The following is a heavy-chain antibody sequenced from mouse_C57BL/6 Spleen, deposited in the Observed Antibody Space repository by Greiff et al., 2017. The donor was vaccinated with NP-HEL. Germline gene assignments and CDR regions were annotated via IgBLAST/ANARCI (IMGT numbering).Heavy chain of an antibody. Sequence: LQESGAELVRPGTSVKMSCKASGYTFTNYWIGWAKQRPGHGLEWIGDIYPGGGYTNYNEKFKGKATLTADKSSSTAYMQFSSLTSEDSAIYYCARRQLRRYFDYWGQGTTLTVSS. CDR2: IYPGGGYT. J-gene: IGHJ2*01. V-gene: IGHV1-63*01. D-gene: IGHD3-2*02. CDR3: ARRQLRRYFDY. CDR1: GYTFTNYW.